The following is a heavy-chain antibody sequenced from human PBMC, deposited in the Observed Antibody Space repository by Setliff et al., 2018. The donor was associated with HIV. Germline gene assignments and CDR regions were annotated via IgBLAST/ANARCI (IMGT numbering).Heavy chain of an antibody. D-gene: IGHD3-9*01. J-gene: IGHJ4*02. Sequence: GESLKISCKGSGYSFTSYWIGWVRQMPGKGLEWMGIISPDDSDSRYSPSFQGQVTISADKSISTAYLQWSSLKASGTAMYYCASGRKKNYDLFTGYYRILGVDFDYWGQGTLVTVSS. CDR3: ASGRKKNYDLFTGYYRILGVDFDY. V-gene: IGHV5-51*01. CDR2: ISPDDSDS. CDR1: GYSFTSYW.